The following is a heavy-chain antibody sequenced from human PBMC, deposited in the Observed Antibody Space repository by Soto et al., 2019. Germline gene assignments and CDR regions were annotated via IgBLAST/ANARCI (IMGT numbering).Heavy chain of an antibody. J-gene: IGHJ5*02. D-gene: IGHD3-16*01. Sequence: PSETLSLTCTVSGGSINNYSWNWIRQPPGKGLEWIGNISYSGNTNYNPSLKSRVTISIDTSKNQFSLNLSSVTAADTAVYYCARGGVTYYCYSNPNLVEPRGQGTPVTVSS. CDR1: GGSINNYS. CDR3: ARGGVTYYCYSNPNLVEP. CDR2: ISYSGNT. V-gene: IGHV4-59*01.